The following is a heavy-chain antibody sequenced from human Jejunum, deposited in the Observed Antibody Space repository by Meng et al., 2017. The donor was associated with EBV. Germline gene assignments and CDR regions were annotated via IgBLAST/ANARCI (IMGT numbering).Heavy chain of an antibody. CDR3: ARGAYTSTWF. V-gene: IGHV6-1*01. CDR1: GDSVSSNSAA. Sequence: QVTLPHAGPGLVRPSPTPSPTVALSGDSVSSNSAAWHWIRQSPSGGLEWLGRTYYRSKWYYDYAVSVKSRMTINPDTSKNQFSLQLNSVTPEDTAVYYCARGAYTSTWFWGQGTLVTVSS. CDR2: TYYRSKWYY. J-gene: IGHJ1*01. D-gene: IGHD6-13*01.